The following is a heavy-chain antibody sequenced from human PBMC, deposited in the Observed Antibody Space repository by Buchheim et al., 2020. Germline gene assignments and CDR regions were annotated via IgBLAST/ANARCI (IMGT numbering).Heavy chain of an antibody. V-gene: IGHV4-34*01. CDR1: GGSFSGYY. CDR2: INHRGST. J-gene: IGHJ6*02. Sequence: QVQLQQWGAGLLKPSETLSLTCAVYGGSFSGYYWSWIRQPPGKGLEWIGEINHRGSTNYNPSLKSQVTISVDTSKNKFSLKLSSVTAADTAVYYCARNAYYYYYYGMDIWGQGTT. CDR3: ARNAYYYYYYGMDI.